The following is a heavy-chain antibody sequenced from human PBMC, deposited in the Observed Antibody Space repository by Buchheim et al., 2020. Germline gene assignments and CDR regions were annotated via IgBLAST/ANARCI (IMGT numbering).Heavy chain of an antibody. V-gene: IGHV4-34*01. CDR2: INHSGST. CDR3: ARGGGSGWHWGHGMDV. CDR1: GGSFSGYY. J-gene: IGHJ6*02. Sequence: QVQLQQWGAGLLKPSETLSLTCAVYGGSFSGYYWSWIRQPPGKGLEWIGEINHSGSTNYNLSLKSRVTITVDTSKNQFHLKLSSVTAADTAVYYCARGGGSGWHWGHGMDVWGQGTT. D-gene: IGHD6-19*01.